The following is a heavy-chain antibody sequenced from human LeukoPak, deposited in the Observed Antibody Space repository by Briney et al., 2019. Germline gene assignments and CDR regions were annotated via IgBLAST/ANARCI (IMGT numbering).Heavy chain of an antibody. CDR3: ARERILEYASPTKYGMDV. CDR1: GFTFSTSW. V-gene: IGHV3-33*08. J-gene: IGHJ6*02. Sequence: PGGSLRLSCAASGFTFSTSWMSWVRQAPGKGLEWVAVIWYDGSNKYYADSVKGRFTISRDNSKNTLYLQMNSLRAEDTAVYYCARERILEYASPTKYGMDVWGQGTTVTVSS. D-gene: IGHD3-3*01. CDR2: IWYDGSNK.